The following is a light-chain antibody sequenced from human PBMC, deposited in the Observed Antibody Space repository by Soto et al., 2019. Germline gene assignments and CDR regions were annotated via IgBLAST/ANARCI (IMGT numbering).Light chain of an antibody. J-gene: IGLJ3*02. CDR3: QSYDSSTFNWV. CDR2: QDN. CDR1: SCGIASNY. Sequence: NFMLTQPHSVSESPGKTVTISCTRSSCGIASNYVQWYQQRPGSAPTTVIYQDNLRPSGVPHRFSGSVDSSSNSASLTISVLETEDEADYYCQSYDSSTFNWVFGGGTKLTVL. V-gene: IGLV6-57*04.